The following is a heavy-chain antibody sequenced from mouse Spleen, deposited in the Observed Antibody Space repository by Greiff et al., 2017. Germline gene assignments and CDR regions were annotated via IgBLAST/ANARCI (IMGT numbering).Heavy chain of an antibody. CDR3: ARVTGTLYWYFDV. J-gene: IGHJ1*01. Sequence: QVQLQQPGAELVMPGASVKLSCKASGYTFTSYWMHWVKQRPGQGLEWIGEIDPSDSYTNYNQKFKGKATLTVDKSSSTAYMQLSSLTSEDSAVYYCARVTGTLYWYFDVWGAGTTVTVSS. D-gene: IGHD4-1*01. CDR1: GYTFTSYW. CDR2: IDPSDSYT. V-gene: IGHV1-69*01.